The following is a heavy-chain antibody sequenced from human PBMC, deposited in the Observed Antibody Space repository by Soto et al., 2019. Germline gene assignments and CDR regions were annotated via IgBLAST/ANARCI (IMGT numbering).Heavy chain of an antibody. CDR1: GFSLNSTRMG. CDR2: IFSNAEK. CDR3: ARISGNSAYYYYYGMDV. Sequence: QVTSKESGLALVKPTETLTLTCTVSGFSLNSTRMGVSWIRQPPGKALEWLAHIFSNAEKSYSTSLKSRLTTSXXTSKSQVVLTMTNMDPVDTATYYCARISGNSAYYYYYGMDVWGRGTTVTVSS. J-gene: IGHJ6*02. D-gene: IGHD6-25*01. V-gene: IGHV2-26*01.